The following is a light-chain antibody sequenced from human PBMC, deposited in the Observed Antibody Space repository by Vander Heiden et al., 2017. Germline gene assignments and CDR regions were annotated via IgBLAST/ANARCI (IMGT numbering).Light chain of an antibody. CDR3: QHHENWPPCT. CDR2: YAS. V-gene: IGKV3-11*01. CDR1: KSVSSY. J-gene: IGKJ1*01. Sequence: ELVLPPSPATLSSSPGERATLSCRARKSVSSYLSRYQQKTRQAPRLLIYYASNRATGVPARCSGSRSGTAYTLTISNLQPEDFAVYYCQHHENWPPCTFGQGTRVEIK.